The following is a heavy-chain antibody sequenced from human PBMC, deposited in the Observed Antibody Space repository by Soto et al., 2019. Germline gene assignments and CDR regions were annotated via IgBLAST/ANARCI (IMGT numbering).Heavy chain of an antibody. J-gene: IGHJ4*02. CDR1: GFTFSSYW. CDR3: ARDRSVRDYGDLDY. Sequence: GGSLRLSCAASGFTFSSYWMSWVRQAPGKGLEWVANIKQDGSEKYYVDSVKGRFTISRDNAKNSLYLQMNSLRAEDTAVYYCARDRSVRDYGDLDYWGQGTLVTVS. D-gene: IGHD4-17*01. CDR2: IKQDGSEK. V-gene: IGHV3-7*03.